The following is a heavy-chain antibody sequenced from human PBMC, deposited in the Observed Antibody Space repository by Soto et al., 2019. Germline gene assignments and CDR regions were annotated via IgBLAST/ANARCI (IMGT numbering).Heavy chain of an antibody. CDR2: INAGNGNT. Sequence: ASVKVSCKASGYTFTSYAMHWVRQAPGQRLEWMGWINAGNGNTKYSQQFQGRVTITRDTSASTAYMELSSLRSEDTAVYYCARDQEYSSSWYAHPPNFDYWGQGTLVTVSS. J-gene: IGHJ4*02. CDR1: GYTFTSYA. D-gene: IGHD6-13*01. V-gene: IGHV1-3*01. CDR3: ARDQEYSSSWYAHPPNFDY.